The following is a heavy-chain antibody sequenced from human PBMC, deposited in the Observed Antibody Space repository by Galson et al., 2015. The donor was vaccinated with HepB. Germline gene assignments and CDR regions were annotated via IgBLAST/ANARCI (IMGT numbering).Heavy chain of an antibody. J-gene: IGHJ4*02. V-gene: IGHV3-30-3*01. CDR2: ISYDGSNK. CDR3: ARDQYDILTGPYGY. CDR1: GFTFSSYA. Sequence: SLRLSCAASGFTFSSYAMHWVRQAPGKGLEWVAVISYDGSNKYYADSVKGRFTISRDNSKNTLYLQMNSLRAEDTAVYYCARDQYDILTGPYGYWGQGTLVTVSS. D-gene: IGHD3-9*01.